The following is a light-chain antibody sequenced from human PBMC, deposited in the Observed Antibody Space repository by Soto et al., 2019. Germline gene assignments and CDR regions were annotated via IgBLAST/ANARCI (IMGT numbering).Light chain of an antibody. V-gene: IGKV1-5*03. CDR3: QQYLNRWT. CDR1: QSISTW. Sequence: DIQMTQSPSTLSASVGDRVTITCRASQSISTWLAWYQQKPGKAPKLLIYKASSLEGGVPSRFIGSGSGTAFTLTISCLQPDDFATYYCQQYLNRWTFGQGTKVEIK. J-gene: IGKJ1*01. CDR2: KAS.